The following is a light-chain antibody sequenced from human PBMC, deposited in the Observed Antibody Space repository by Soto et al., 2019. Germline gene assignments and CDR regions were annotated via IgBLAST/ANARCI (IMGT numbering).Light chain of an antibody. CDR1: SSDVGSYNI. CDR3: CSYAGSSTYVV. V-gene: IGLV2-23*02. J-gene: IGLJ2*01. CDR2: EVS. Sequence: QSALTQPASVSGSPGQSITISCTGTSSDVGSYNIVSWYQQHPGKAPKLMIYEVSKRPSGVSNRFSGSKSGNTASLTISGHQAEDEANYYCCSYAGSSTYVVVGGGTKLTVL.